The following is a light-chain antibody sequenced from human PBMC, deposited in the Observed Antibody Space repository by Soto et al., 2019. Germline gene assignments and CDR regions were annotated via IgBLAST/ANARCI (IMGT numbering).Light chain of an antibody. Sequence: DIQMTQFPSTLSASVGDRVTITCRASQSVTTGLAWYQQKPGKAPKLLIYKASNLESGLPSRFTGSGSGTEFTLTISSLQSDDFATYYCQQYSTYPITFGQGTRLEIK. CDR1: QSVTTG. V-gene: IGKV1-5*03. CDR3: QQYSTYPIT. CDR2: KAS. J-gene: IGKJ5*01.